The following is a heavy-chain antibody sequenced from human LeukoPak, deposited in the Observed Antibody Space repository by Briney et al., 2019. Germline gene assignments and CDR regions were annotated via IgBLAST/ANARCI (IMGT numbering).Heavy chain of an antibody. J-gene: IGHJ4*02. V-gene: IGHV1-8*01. D-gene: IGHD6-13*01. Sequence: ASVKVSCKASGYTFTSYDINWVRQATGQGLEWMGWMNPNSGNAGYAQKFQGRVTMTRNTSISTAYMELSSLRSEDTAVYYCARAPAMRSSSWTPRDYWGQGTVVTVSS. CDR1: GYTFTSYD. CDR3: ARAPAMRSSSWTPRDY. CDR2: MNPNSGNA.